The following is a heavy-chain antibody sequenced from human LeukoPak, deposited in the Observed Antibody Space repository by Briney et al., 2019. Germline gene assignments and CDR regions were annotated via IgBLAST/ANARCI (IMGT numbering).Heavy chain of an antibody. CDR3: ARGSDIVVIDI. CDR1: GYTFIGYY. Sequence: ASVKVSCKASGYTFIGYYMHWVRQAPGQGLEWMGWVNPNSGGTNYAQKFQGRVTMTRDTSISTAHMELSRLSSDDTAVYYCARGSDIVVIDIWGQGTMVTVSS. J-gene: IGHJ3*02. D-gene: IGHD2-2*01. CDR2: VNPNSGGT. V-gene: IGHV1-2*02.